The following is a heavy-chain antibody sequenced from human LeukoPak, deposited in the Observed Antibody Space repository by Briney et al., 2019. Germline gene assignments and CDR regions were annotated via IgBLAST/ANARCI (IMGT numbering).Heavy chain of an antibody. Sequence: GGSLRHSCAASGFTFSSYAMSWVRQAPGKGLEWVSAISGSGGSTYCADSVKGRFTISRDNSKNTLYLQMNSLRAEDTAVYYCAKAIVVPAAIRYFDYWGQGTLVTVSS. J-gene: IGHJ4*02. CDR1: GFTFSSYA. CDR2: ISGSGGST. D-gene: IGHD2-2*01. V-gene: IGHV3-23*01. CDR3: AKAIVVPAAIRYFDY.